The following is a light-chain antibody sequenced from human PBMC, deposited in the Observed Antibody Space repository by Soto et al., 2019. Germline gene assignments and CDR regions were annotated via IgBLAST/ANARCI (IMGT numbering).Light chain of an antibody. CDR3: SSYTSTRTHV. CDR2: EVS. CDR1: SSDVGGYNY. J-gene: IGLJ1*01. V-gene: IGLV2-14*01. Sequence: QSALTQPASVPGSPGQSITISCTGTSSDVGGYNYVSWYQQHPGKAPKLMIYEVSTRPSGVSDRFSGSKSGNTASLTISGLQAEDEADYCCSSYTSTRTHVFGTGTKVTVL.